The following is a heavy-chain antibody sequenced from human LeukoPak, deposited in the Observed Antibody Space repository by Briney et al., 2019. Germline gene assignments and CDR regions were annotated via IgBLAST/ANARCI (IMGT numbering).Heavy chain of an antibody. D-gene: IGHD3-22*01. CDR2: ISSSGGRT. V-gene: IGHV3-23*01. CDR1: GFTFSSYA. J-gene: IGHJ4*02. CDR3: ASTIGLTHYYDSSGYYPNDY. Sequence: GGSLRLSCAASGFTFSSYAMIWVRQAPGKGLEWVSSISSSGGRTSYADSVKGRFTISRDNSKNTLYLQMNSLRAEDTAVYYCASTIGLTHYYDSSGYYPNDYWGQGTLVTVSS.